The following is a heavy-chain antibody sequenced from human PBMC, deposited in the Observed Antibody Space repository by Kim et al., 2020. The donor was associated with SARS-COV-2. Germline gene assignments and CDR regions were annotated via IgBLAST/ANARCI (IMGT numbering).Heavy chain of an antibody. D-gene: IGHD6-13*01. V-gene: IGHV3-66*02. CDR1: GFTVSSNY. J-gene: IGHJ4*02. CDR2: IYSGGST. Sequence: GGSLRLSCAASGFTVSSNYMSWVRQAPGKGLEWVSVIYSGGSTYYADSVKGRFTISRDNSKNTLYLQMNSLRAEDTAVYYCAREILIAAAGTNKVGFDYWGQGTLVTVSS. CDR3: AREILIAAAGTNKVGFDY.